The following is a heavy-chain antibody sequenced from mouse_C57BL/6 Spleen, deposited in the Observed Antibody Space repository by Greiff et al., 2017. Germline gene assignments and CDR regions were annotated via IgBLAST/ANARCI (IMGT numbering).Heavy chain of an antibody. CDR1: GYTFTDYY. CDR3: TRSYGNYEFAY. Sequence: QVQLQQSGAELVRPGASVKLSCKASGYTFTDYYINWVKQRPGQGLEWIARIYPGSGNTYYNEKFKGKATLTAEKSSSTAYMQLSSLTSEDSAVYYCTRSYGNYEFAYWGQGTLVTVSA. CDR2: IYPGSGNT. V-gene: IGHV1-76*01. D-gene: IGHD2-1*01. J-gene: IGHJ3*01.